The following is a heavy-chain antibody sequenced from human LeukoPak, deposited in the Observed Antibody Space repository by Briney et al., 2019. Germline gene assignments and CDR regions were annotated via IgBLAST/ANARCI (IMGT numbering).Heavy chain of an antibody. CDR3: ARVTMVRGVIHDY. J-gene: IGHJ4*02. D-gene: IGHD3-10*01. V-gene: IGHV1-69*13. CDR1: GYTFTSYY. CDR2: IIPIFGTA. Sequence: SVKVSCKASGYTFTSYYMHWVRQAPGQGLEWMGGIIPIFGTANYAQKFQGRVTITADESTSTAYMELSSLRSEDTAVYYCARVTMVRGVIHDYWGQGTLVTVSS.